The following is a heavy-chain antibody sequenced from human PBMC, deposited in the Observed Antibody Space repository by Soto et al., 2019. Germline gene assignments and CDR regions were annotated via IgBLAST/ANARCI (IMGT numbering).Heavy chain of an antibody. Sequence: ASVKVSCKASGYTFTSYAMHWVRQAPGQRLEWMGWINAGNGNTKYSQKFQGRVTITRDTSASTAYMELSSLRSEDTAVYYCARDLESLVVITSDSGWFDPWGQGTLVTVSS. D-gene: IGHD3-22*01. CDR1: GYTFTSYA. J-gene: IGHJ5*02. CDR3: ARDLESLVVITSDSGWFDP. CDR2: INAGNGNT. V-gene: IGHV1-3*01.